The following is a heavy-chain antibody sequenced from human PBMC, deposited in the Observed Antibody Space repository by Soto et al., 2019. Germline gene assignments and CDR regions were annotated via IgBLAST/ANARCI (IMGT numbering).Heavy chain of an antibody. Sequence: ASVKVSCKASGYTFTSYGISWVRQAPGQGLEWMGWINPNSGGTNYAQKFQGRVTMTRDTSISTAYMELSRLRSDDTAVYYCARDLLLWFGELPYYYGMDVWGQGTTVTVSS. J-gene: IGHJ6*02. CDR3: ARDLLLWFGELPYYYGMDV. D-gene: IGHD3-10*01. V-gene: IGHV1-2*02. CDR2: INPNSGGT. CDR1: GYTFTSYG.